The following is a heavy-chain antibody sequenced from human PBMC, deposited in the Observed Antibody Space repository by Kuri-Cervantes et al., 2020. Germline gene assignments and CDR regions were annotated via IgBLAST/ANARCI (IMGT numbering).Heavy chain of an antibody. Sequence: GESLKISCAASGFTFSSYEMNWVRQAPGKGLEWVSYISSSGSTIYYADSVKGRFTISRDNAKNSLYLQMNSLRAEDTAVYYCARDGGCSGGSCYPFVWWGQGTLVTVSS. D-gene: IGHD2-15*01. V-gene: IGHV3-48*03. CDR2: ISSSGSTI. CDR3: ARDGGCSGGSCYPFVW. J-gene: IGHJ1*01. CDR1: GFTFSSYE.